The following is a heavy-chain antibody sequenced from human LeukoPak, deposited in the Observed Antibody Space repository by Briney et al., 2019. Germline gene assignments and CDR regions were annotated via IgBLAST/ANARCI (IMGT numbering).Heavy chain of an antibody. CDR3: ARTFFGVVGTTYDYYYYFMDV. V-gene: IGHV4-59*01. CDR1: GDSISRSY. D-gene: IGHD3-3*01. Sequence: SETLSITCTVSGDSISRSYWSWIRQSPGKGLEWIGYISDSGSTKYNPSLKDRVTISSDTSRNQVSLRVTSLTAADTAVFYCARTFFGVVGTTYDYYYYFMDVWGKGTTVTVSS. J-gene: IGHJ6*03. CDR2: ISDSGST.